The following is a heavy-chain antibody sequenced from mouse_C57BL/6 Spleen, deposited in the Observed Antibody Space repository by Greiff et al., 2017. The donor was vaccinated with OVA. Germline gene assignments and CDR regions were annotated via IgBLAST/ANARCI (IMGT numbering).Heavy chain of an antibody. V-gene: IGHV5-17*01. CDR2: ISSGSSTI. CDR3: ARGAPFTTVVETFAY. Sequence: EVKLVESGGGLVKPGGSLKLSCAASGFTFSDYGMHWVRQAPEKGLEWVAYISSGSSTIYYADTVKGRFTISRDNAKNTLFLQMTSLRSEDTAMYYCARGAPFTTVVETFAYWGQGTLVTVSA. D-gene: IGHD1-1*01. J-gene: IGHJ3*01. CDR1: GFTFSDYG.